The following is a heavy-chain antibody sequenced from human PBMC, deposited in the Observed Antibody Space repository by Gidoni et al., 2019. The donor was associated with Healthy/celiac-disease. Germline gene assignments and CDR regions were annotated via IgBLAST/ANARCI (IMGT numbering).Heavy chain of an antibody. CDR2: ISSSGSTI. J-gene: IGHJ4*02. CDR1: GFTFSDYY. CDR3: ASLVGYSSSDFDY. V-gene: IGHV3-11*01. D-gene: IGHD6-13*01. Sequence: QVQLVESGGGWVKPGGSLRLSCEDYGFTFSDYYMSWIRQAPGKGLEWVSYISSSGSTIYYADSVKGRFTISRDNAKNSLYLQMNSLRAEDTAVYYCASLVGYSSSDFDYWGQGTLVTVSS.